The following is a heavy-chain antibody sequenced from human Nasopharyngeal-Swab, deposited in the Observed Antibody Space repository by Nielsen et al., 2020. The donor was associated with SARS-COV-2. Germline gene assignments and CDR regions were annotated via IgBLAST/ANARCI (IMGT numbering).Heavy chain of an antibody. V-gene: IGHV3-23*01. CDR1: GFTFRTYW. CDR3: AKERPVVVAATDNDY. CDR2: ISGSGGST. J-gene: IGHJ4*02. Sequence: GESLKISCEAPGFTFRTYWMSWVRQAPGKGLEWVSAISGSGGSTYYADSVKGRFTISRDNSKNTLYLQMNSLRAEDTAVYYCAKERPVVVAATDNDYWGQGTLVTVSS. D-gene: IGHD2-15*01.